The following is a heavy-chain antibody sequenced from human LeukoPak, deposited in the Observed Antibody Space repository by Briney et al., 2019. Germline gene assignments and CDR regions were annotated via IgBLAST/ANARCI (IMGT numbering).Heavy chain of an antibody. CDR1: GVIVSSNS. V-gene: IGHV3-66*04. Sequence: PGGSLRLSCAASGVIVSSNSMTWVRQAPGKGLEWVSLIYSDGSGGSTYYADSVKGRFTISRDNSKNTLYLQMNSLRVEDTAVYYCAGRGRAAHAFDIWGQGTMVTVSS. CDR3: AGRGRAAHAFDI. CDR2: IYSDGSGGST. J-gene: IGHJ3*02. D-gene: IGHD6-6*01.